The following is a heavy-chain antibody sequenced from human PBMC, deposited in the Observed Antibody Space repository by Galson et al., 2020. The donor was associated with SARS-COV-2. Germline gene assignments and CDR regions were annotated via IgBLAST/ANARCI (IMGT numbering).Heavy chain of an antibody. CDR1: GYTLTELS. D-gene: IGHD2-2*01. CDR3: ATAPPYCSSTSCYFGWFDP. CDR2: FDPEDGET. Sequence: ASVTVSCKVSGYTLTELSMHWVRQAPGKGLEWMGGFDPEDGETIYAQKFQGRVTMTEDTSTDTAYMELSSLRSEDTAVYYCATAPPYCSSTSCYFGWFDPWGQGTLVTVSS. V-gene: IGHV1-24*01. J-gene: IGHJ5*02.